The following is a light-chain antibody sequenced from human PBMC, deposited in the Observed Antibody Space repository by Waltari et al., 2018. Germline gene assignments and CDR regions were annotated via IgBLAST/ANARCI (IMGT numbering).Light chain of an antibody. CDR3: QSADSRGTLYV. J-gene: IGLJ1*01. CDR2: NDN. V-gene: IGLV3-25*03. Sequence: SHDLTQPSSVPVSPGQTAPTTCSGESLPTQYFIWFQQRRGQAPVLVIYNDNKRPSGIPDRFSGSSSGTTATLTIAGVQAEDEADYYCQSADSRGTLYVFGPGTKVTVL. CDR1: SLPTQY.